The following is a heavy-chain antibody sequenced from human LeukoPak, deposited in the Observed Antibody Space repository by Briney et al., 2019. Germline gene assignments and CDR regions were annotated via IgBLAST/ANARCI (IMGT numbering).Heavy chain of an antibody. D-gene: IGHD5-12*01. V-gene: IGHV4-59*08. Sequence: PSETLSLTCTVSGGSISSYYWSWIRQPPGKGLEWIGYIYYSGSTNYNPSLKSRVTISVDTSKNQFSLKLSSVTAADTAVYYCARHGKMATITDFDYWGQGTLVTVSS. CDR2: IYYSGST. J-gene: IGHJ4*02. CDR3: ARHGKMATITDFDY. CDR1: GGSISSYY.